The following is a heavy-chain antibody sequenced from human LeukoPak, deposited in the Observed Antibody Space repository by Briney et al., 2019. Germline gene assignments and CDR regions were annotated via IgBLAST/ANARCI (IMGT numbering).Heavy chain of an antibody. CDR2: ISSSSSYI. D-gene: IGHD4-17*01. J-gene: IGHJ4*02. CDR1: GFTFSSYS. V-gene: IGHV3-21*01. Sequence: KTGGSLRLSCAASGFTFSSYSMNWVRQAPGKGLEWVSSISSSSSYIYYADSVKGRFTISRDNAKNSLYLQMNSLRAEDTAVYYCARGNDYGDLPYFDYWGQGTLVTVSS. CDR3: ARGNDYGDLPYFDY.